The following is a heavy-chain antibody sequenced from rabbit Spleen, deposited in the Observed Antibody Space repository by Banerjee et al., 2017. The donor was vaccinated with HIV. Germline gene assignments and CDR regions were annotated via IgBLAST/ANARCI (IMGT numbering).Heavy chain of an antibody. Sequence: QEQLEESGGDLVKPGASLTLTCTASGFSFNSGYDMCWVRQAPGKGLEWIACIDAGVKGTTYYASWAKGRFAVSKTSPTTVTLQMTSLTAADTATYFCARDVGTSFSTYGMDLWGQGTLVTVS. CDR2: IDAGVKGTT. D-gene: IGHD8-1*01. J-gene: IGHJ6*01. CDR3: ARDVGTSFSTYGMDL. CDR1: GFSFNSGYD. V-gene: IGHV1S45*01.